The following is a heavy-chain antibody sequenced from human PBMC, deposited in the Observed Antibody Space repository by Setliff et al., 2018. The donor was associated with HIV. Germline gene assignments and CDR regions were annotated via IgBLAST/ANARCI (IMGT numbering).Heavy chain of an antibody. CDR1: NDFITGSYY. V-gene: IGHV4-39*01. D-gene: IGHD3-3*01. Sequence: PSETLSLTCSVSNDFITGSYYWAWIRQPPGKGLEWIGSIYYSGGAYYSPSLKSRVTISVDTSNNQFSLTLPSVTAADTAVYYCATLQFLDLGGFDPWGQGTLVTVSS. J-gene: IGHJ5*02. CDR3: ATLQFLDLGGFDP. CDR2: IYYSGGA.